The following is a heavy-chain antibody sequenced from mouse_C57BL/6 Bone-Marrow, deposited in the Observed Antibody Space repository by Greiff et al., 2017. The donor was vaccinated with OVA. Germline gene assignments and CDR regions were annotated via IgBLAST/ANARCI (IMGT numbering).Heavy chain of an antibody. Sequence: EVKLMESGAELVRPGASVKLSCTASGFNIKDDYMHWVKQRPEQGLEWIGWIDPENGDTEYASKFQGKATITADTSSNTAYLQLSSLTSEDTAVYYCTTPITPRNFDYWGQGTTLTVSP. V-gene: IGHV14-4*01. CDR3: TTPITPRNFDY. D-gene: IGHD1-1*01. CDR1: GFNIKDDY. J-gene: IGHJ2*01. CDR2: IDPENGDT.